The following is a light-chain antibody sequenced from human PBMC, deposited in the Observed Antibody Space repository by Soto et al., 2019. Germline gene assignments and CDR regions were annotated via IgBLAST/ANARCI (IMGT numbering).Light chain of an antibody. J-gene: IGKJ4*01. CDR1: QVISSW. CDR3: QQASSFPLT. V-gene: IGKV1-12*01. CDR2: GAS. Sequence: IQMTQSPSSVSASVGDSVTITCRASQVISSWLAWYQVKPRKAPKLLIYGASNRESGVPSRFSASESGTLFTLTINSLQPEDFATYYCQQASSFPLTFGGGTTVEI.